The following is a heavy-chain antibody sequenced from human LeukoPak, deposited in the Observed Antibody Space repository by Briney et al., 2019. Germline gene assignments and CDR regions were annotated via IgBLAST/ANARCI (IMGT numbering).Heavy chain of an antibody. CDR2: IDWDDDK. Sequence: SGPALVKPTQTLTLTCTFSGFSLSTSGMRVSWIRLPPGKAREWLARIDWDDDKFYSTSLKTRLTISKDTSKNQVVLTMTNMDPVDTATYYCARTPYCGGDCYVDYWGQGTLVTVSS. CDR3: ARTPYCGGDCYVDY. V-gene: IGHV2-70*04. CDR1: GFSLSTSGMR. D-gene: IGHD2-21*02. J-gene: IGHJ4*02.